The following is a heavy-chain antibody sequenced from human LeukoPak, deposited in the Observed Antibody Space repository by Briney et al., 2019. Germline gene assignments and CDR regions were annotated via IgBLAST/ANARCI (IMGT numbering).Heavy chain of an antibody. CDR1: GFTFSSYA. V-gene: IGHV3-23*01. D-gene: IGHD2-15*01. CDR2: ISAGGGRT. CDR3: AKDGSDCSGGSCYSQYFDY. J-gene: IGHJ4*02. Sequence: SGGSLRLSCAASGFTFSSYAMSWVRQAPGKGLEWVSAISAGGGRTYYADSVKGRFMISRDNSKYTLYLKMNSLRAEDTAVYYCAKDGSDCSGGSCYSQYFDYWGQGTLVTVSS.